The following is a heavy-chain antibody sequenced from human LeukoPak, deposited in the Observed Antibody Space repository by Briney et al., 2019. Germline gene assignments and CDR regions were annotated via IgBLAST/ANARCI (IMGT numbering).Heavy chain of an antibody. Sequence: PGGSLRLSCAASGFTFSSYSMNWVRQAPGKGLEWVSYISSSSSTIYYADSVKGRFTISRDNAKNSLYLQMNSLRAEDTAVYYCAREDCTNGVCYAIDYWGQGTLVTVSS. V-gene: IGHV3-48*04. D-gene: IGHD2-8*01. J-gene: IGHJ4*02. CDR2: ISSSSSTI. CDR3: AREDCTNGVCYAIDY. CDR1: GFTFSSYS.